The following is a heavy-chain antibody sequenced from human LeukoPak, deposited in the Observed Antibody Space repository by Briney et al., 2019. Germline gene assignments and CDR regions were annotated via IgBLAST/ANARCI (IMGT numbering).Heavy chain of an antibody. D-gene: IGHD3-10*01. CDR2: IYYSGST. Sequence: NPSETLSLTCAVSGYSISSSNWWGWIRQPPGKGLEWIGYIYYSGSTYYNPSLKNRVTMSVDTSKNQFSLKLSSVTAVDTAVYYCARGSVHYYGMDVWGQGTTVTVSS. J-gene: IGHJ6*02. CDR3: ARGSVHYYGMDV. CDR1: GYSISSSNW. V-gene: IGHV4-28*03.